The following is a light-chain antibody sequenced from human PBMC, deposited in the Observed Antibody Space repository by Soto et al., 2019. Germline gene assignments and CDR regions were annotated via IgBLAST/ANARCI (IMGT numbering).Light chain of an antibody. J-gene: IGKJ1*01. Sequence: EIVLTQSPATLSSFPGDRVTLSCRASQYINTRLDWYQHRPGQAPRLLIYQTSIRAAGIPARFSAIVNGTDVTITLSDVQPEDGEVYDGHQRQSWPRTFGQGTKVDIK. CDR2: QTS. CDR3: HQRQSWPRT. CDR1: QYINTR. V-gene: IGKV3-11*01.